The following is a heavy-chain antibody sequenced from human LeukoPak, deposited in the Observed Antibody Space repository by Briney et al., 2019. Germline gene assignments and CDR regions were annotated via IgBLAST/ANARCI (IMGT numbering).Heavy chain of an antibody. J-gene: IGHJ5*02. CDR2: INPSGGST. CDR1: GYTFTDYY. Sequence: GASVKVSCKASGYTFTDYYMHWVRQAPGQGLEWMGIINPSGGSTSYAQKFQGRVTVTRDTSTSTVYMELSSLRSEDTAVYYCARVAPWGFWFDPWGQGTLVTVSS. V-gene: IGHV1-46*01. D-gene: IGHD7-27*01. CDR3: ARVAPWGFWFDP.